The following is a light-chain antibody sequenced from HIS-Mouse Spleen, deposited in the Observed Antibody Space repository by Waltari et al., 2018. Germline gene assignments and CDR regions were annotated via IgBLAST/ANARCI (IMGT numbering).Light chain of an antibody. CDR1: QRVLYSSNNKNY. V-gene: IGKV4-1*01. J-gene: IGKJ2*01. Sequence: DIVMTQSPDSLAVSLGERATINCKSSQRVLYSSNNKNYLAWYLQKPGQPPKLLIYWASTRESGVPDRFSGSGSGTDFTLTISSLQAEDVAVYYCQQYYSTPYTFGQGTKLEIK. CDR3: QQYYSTPYT. CDR2: WAS.